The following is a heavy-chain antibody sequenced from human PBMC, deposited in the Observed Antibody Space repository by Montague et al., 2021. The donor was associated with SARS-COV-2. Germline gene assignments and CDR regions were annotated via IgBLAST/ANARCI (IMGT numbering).Heavy chain of an antibody. CDR1: GDSISSSSYY. Sequence: SETLSLTCTVSGDSISSSSYYWGWIRQPPGKGLEWIGSINNRGNTYNNPSLRSRVSISVDTSKNQFSLNVRSVTAADTGLFYCVRVTHPRSAWPCCMDVWGKGTTVTV. V-gene: IGHV4-39*01. J-gene: IGHJ6*03. CDR3: VRVTHPRSAWPCCMDV. CDR2: INNRGNT. D-gene: IGHD2-15*01.